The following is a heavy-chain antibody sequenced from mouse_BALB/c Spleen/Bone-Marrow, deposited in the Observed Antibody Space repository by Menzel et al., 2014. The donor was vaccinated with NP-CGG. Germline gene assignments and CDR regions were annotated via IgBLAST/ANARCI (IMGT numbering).Heavy chain of an antibody. CDR2: INPSTGYT. J-gene: IGHJ3*01. Sequence: VQLVESGAELAKPGASVKVSCKASGYTFTSYWMHWVKQRPGQGLEWIGYINPSTGYTEYNQKFKDKATLTADKSSSTAYMQLSSLASEDSAVYYCARGVRGYDGFAYWGQGTLVTVSA. D-gene: IGHD2-2*01. CDR3: ARGVRGYDGFAY. V-gene: IGHV1-7*01. CDR1: GYTFTSYW.